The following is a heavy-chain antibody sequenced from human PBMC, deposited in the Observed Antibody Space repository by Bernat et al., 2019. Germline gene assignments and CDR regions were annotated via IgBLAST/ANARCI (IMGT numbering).Heavy chain of an antibody. CDR3: ARDDYGDSVGY. V-gene: IGHV3-7*04. Sequence: EVQLVESGGGLVQPGGSLRLSCAASGFTFSSYWVSWVRQAPGKGLEWVANIKQDGSEKYYVDSVKGRFTISRDNAKNSLYLQMNSLRAEDTAVYYCARDDYGDSVGYWGQGTLVTVSS. CDR1: GFTFSSYW. D-gene: IGHD4-17*01. CDR2: IKQDGSEK. J-gene: IGHJ4*02.